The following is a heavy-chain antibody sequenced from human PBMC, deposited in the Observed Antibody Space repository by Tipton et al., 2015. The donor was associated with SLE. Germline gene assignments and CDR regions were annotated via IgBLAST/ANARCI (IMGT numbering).Heavy chain of an antibody. CDR3: ARAPIAARVSDAFDI. D-gene: IGHD6-6*01. Sequence: TLSLTCTVSGDSISSSYWSWIRPPAGKGLEWIGRIYTSGSTDYNPPLKSRVAMSVDTSRNHFSLKLNSMTAADAAVYYCARAPIAARVSDAFDIWGQGTVVTVSS. CDR1: GDSISSSY. J-gene: IGHJ3*02. V-gene: IGHV4-4*07. CDR2: IYTSGST.